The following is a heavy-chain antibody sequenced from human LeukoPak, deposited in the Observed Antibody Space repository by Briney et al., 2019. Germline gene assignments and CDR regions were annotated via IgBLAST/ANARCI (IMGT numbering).Heavy chain of an antibody. J-gene: IGHJ3*02. CDR3: ARDAGTFGEAAFDI. D-gene: IGHD3-16*01. CDR1: GGSISSYY. Sequence: PSETLSLTCTVSGGSISSYYWTWIRQPPGKGLEWIGYIYYSGNTNYNPSLKSRVTISLDTSRNQFSLKLSSVTAADTAVYYCARDAGTFGEAAFDIWGQGTMVTVSS. CDR2: IYYSGNT. V-gene: IGHV4-59*12.